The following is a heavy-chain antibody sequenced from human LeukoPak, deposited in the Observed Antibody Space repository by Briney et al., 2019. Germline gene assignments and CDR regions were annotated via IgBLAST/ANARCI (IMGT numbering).Heavy chain of an antibody. D-gene: IGHD3-22*01. CDR2: ISSSSSTI. CDR3: AKGISPMISLLYFDY. CDR1: GFTFSSYS. V-gene: IGHV3-48*01. J-gene: IGHJ4*02. Sequence: AGGSLRLSCAASGFTFSSYSMNWVRQAPGKGLEWVSYISSSSSTIYYADSVKGRFTISRDNAKNSLYLQMHSLRAEDTAVYYCAKGISPMISLLYFDYWGQGTLVTVSS.